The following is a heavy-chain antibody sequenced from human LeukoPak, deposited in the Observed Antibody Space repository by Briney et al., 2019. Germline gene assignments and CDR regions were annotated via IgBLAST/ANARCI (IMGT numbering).Heavy chain of an antibody. CDR3: ARAVDFWSGYYHFDY. J-gene: IGHJ4*02. V-gene: IGHV1-69*05. CDR2: IIPIFGTA. D-gene: IGHD3-3*01. CDR1: GGTFISYA. Sequence: SVKVSCKASGGTFISYAISWVRQAPGQGLEWMGGIIPIFGTANYAQKFQGRVTITTDEFTSTAYMELSNLRSEDTAVYYCARAVDFWSGYYHFDYWGQGTLVTVSS.